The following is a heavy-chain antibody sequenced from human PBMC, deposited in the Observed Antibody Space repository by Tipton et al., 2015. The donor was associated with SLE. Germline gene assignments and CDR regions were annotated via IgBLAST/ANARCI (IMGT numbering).Heavy chain of an antibody. D-gene: IGHD7-27*01. Sequence: TLSLTCTVSGGSISGFYWSWIRQPDGKGLEWIGRIYSSGSPHYNPSLKSRVTMSVDTSKNHFSLKLTSVITADTAVHYCARDIEAPGDFLYFDYWGQGILVTVSS. J-gene: IGHJ4*02. CDR1: GGSISGFY. CDR3: ARDIEAPGDFLYFDY. V-gene: IGHV4-4*07. CDR2: IYSSGSP.